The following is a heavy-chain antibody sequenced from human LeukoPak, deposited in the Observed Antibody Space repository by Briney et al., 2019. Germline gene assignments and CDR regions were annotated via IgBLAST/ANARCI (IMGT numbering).Heavy chain of an antibody. D-gene: IGHD2-8*01. CDR2: IYYSGST. J-gene: IGHJ3*02. Sequence: SETLSLTCTVSGGFISSCGYYWSWIRQHPGKGLEWIGYIYYSGSTYYNPSLKSRVTISVDTSKNQFSLKLSSVTAADTAVYYCARYCTNGVCADAFDIWGQGTMVTVYS. CDR3: ARYCTNGVCADAFDI. CDR1: GGFISSCGYY. V-gene: IGHV4-31*03.